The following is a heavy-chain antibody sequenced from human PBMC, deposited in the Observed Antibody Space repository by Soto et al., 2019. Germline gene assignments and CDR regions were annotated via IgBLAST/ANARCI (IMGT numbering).Heavy chain of an antibody. CDR1: GYTFTSYA. CDR2: INAGNGNT. Sequence: ASVKVSCKASGYTFTSYAMHWVRQAPGQRLEWMGWINAGNGNTKYSQKFQGRVTMTRDTSTSTVYMELSSLRSEDTAVYYCAREVIDTAMVTAYYYGMDVWGQGTTVTVSS. J-gene: IGHJ6*02. V-gene: IGHV1-3*01. D-gene: IGHD5-18*01. CDR3: AREVIDTAMVTAYYYGMDV.